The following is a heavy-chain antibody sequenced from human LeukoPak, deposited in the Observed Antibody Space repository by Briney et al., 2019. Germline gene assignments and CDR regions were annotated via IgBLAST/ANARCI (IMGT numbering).Heavy chain of an antibody. CDR3: ARLAGYGGKEDAFDI. CDR2: IYDSGST. CDR1: GGSISSYY. V-gene: IGHV4-59*08. Sequence: SETLSLTCTVSGGSISSYYWSWIRQPPGKGLEWIGYIYDSGSTNYNPSLKSRVTISVDTSKNQFSLKLSSVTAADTAVYYCARLAGYGGKEDAFDIWGQGTMVTVSS. D-gene: IGHD4-23*01. J-gene: IGHJ3*02.